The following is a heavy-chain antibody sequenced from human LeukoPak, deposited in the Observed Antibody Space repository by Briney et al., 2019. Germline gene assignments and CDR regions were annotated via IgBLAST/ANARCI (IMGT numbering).Heavy chain of an antibody. D-gene: IGHD3-22*01. CDR2: INWNGGST. CDR3: ARGGGKGYYDSSGYYNFDY. Sequence: GGSLRLSCAASGFTFDDYGMSWVRQAPGKGLEWVSGINWNGGSTGYADSVKGRFTISRDNAKNSLYLQMNSLRPEDTALYYCARGGGKGYYDSSGYYNFDYWGQGTLVTVSS. V-gene: IGHV3-20*04. CDR1: GFTFDDYG. J-gene: IGHJ4*02.